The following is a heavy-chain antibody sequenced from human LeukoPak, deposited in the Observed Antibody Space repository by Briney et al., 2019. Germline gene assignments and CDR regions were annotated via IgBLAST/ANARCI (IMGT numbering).Heavy chain of an antibody. D-gene: IGHD3-16*01. CDR1: GFTFSSYV. CDR3: ARVVMSAFDI. J-gene: IGHJ3*02. CDR2: ISYDGRNK. Sequence: GGSLRLSCAASGFTFSSYVMHWVRQAPGKGLEGVAIISYDGRNKYYADSVKGRFTISRDNSKNTLYLHMNSLRVEDTAVYYCARVVMSAFDIWGEGTTVTVSS. V-gene: IGHV3-30*03.